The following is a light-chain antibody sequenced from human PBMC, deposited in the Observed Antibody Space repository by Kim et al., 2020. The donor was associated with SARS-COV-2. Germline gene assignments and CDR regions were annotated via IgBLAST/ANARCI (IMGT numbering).Light chain of an antibody. CDR2: AAS. CDR1: QSISSY. CDR3: QQSYSTLLP. V-gene: IGKV1-39*01. Sequence: ASVGDRVTITCRASQSISSYLNWYQQKPGKAPKLLIYAASSLQSGVPSRFSGSGSGTDFTLTISSLQPEDFATYYCQQSYSTLLPFGGGTKVDIK. J-gene: IGKJ4*01.